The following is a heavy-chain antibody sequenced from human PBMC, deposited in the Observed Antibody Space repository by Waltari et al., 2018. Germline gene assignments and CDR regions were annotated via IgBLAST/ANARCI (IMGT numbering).Heavy chain of an antibody. CDR2: IIPIFGTA. Sequence: VQVVQSGAEVKKPGATVKISCKASGYTFTDYYMHWVRQAPGQGLEWMGGIIPIFGTANYAQKFQGRVTITADESTSTAYMELSSLRSEDTAVYYCARDGAPSNYGDDTTFDYWGQGTLVIVSS. J-gene: IGHJ4*02. CDR3: ARDGAPSNYGDDTTFDY. D-gene: IGHD4-17*01. V-gene: IGHV1-69*12. CDR1: GYTFTDYY.